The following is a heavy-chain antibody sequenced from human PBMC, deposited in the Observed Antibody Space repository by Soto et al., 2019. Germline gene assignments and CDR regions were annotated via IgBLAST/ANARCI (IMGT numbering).Heavy chain of an antibody. CDR2: IIPIFGTA. J-gene: IGHJ3*02. Sequence: ASVKVSCKASGGTFSSYAISWVRQAPGQGLEWMGGIIPIFGTANYAQKFQGRVTITADESTSTAYMELSSLRSEDTAVYYCAGRVVPAAMGAFDIWGQGTMVTVSS. D-gene: IGHD2-2*01. V-gene: IGHV1-69*13. CDR1: GGTFSSYA. CDR3: AGRVVPAAMGAFDI.